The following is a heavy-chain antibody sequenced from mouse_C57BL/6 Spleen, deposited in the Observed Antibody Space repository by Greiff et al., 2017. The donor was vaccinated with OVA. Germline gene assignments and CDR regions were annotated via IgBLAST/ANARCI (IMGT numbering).Heavy chain of an antibody. CDR2: ISDGGSYT. V-gene: IGHV5-4*01. D-gene: IGHD1-1*01. J-gene: IGHJ2*01. CDR3: ARDYYGSSYLDY. CDR1: GFTFSSYA. Sequence: EVQLVESGGGLVKPGGSLKLSCAASGFTFSSYAMSWVRQTPEKRLEWVATISDGGSYTYYPENVKGRFTISRDNSKNNLYLQMSHLKSEDTAMYYCARDYYGSSYLDYWGQGTTLTVSS.